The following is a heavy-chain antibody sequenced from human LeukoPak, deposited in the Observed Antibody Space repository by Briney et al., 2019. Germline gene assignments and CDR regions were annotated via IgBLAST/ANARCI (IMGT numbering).Heavy chain of an antibody. CDR2: IYYSGST. V-gene: IGHV4-39*07. J-gene: IGHJ4*02. CDR1: GGSISSSSYY. CDR3: ARSPLHDYGGNPLDY. Sequence: SETLSLTCTVSGGSISSSSYYWGWIRQPPGKGLEWIGSIYYSGSTYYNPSLRSRVTISVDTSKNQFSLKLSSVTAADTAVYYCARSPLHDYGGNPLDYWGQGTLVTVSS. D-gene: IGHD4-23*01.